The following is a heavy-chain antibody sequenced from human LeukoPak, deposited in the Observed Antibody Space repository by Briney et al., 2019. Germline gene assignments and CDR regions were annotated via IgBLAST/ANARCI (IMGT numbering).Heavy chain of an antibody. V-gene: IGHV4-61*03. CDR3: ARETPYGSGSYPFDY. CDR2: IYNTGST. J-gene: IGHJ4*02. CDR1: GGSISTGSYY. Sequence: PSETLSLTCTVSGGSISTGSYYWNWIRQPPGKGLEWIGYIYNTGSTSNNPSLKSRVTISVDTSKKHFSLRLSSVTAADTAVYYCARETPYGSGSYPFDYWGQGTLVTVSS. D-gene: IGHD3-10*01.